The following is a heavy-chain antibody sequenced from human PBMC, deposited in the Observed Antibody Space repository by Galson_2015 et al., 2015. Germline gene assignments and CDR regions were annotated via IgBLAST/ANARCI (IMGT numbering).Heavy chain of an antibody. CDR3: ASMDYYDSSGYSWDAFDI. D-gene: IGHD3-22*01. CDR1: GGSISSSSYY. Sequence: TLSLTCTVSGGSISSSSYYWGWIRQPPGKGLEWIGSIYYSGSTYYNPSLKSRVTISVDTSKNQFSLKLSSVTAADTAVCYCASMDYYDSSGYSWDAFDIWGQGTMVTVSS. CDR2: IYYSGST. J-gene: IGHJ3*02. V-gene: IGHV4-39*01.